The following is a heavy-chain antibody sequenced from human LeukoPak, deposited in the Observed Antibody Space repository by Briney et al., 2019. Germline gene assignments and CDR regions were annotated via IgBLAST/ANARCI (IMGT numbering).Heavy chain of an antibody. J-gene: IGHJ4*02. V-gene: IGHV4-59*01. CDR1: GGSISTYH. CDR2: MQSTGNS. D-gene: IGHD5-18*01. Sequence: NPSETLSLTCTVSGGSISTYHWNWIRKSPGKGLEWIGYMQSTGNSNYNPSLKSRVTMSVDMSRNQIVLNLSSVTAADTAVYFCARDKQHSYGRYFDHWGQGTLVTVSS. CDR3: ARDKQHSYGRYFDH.